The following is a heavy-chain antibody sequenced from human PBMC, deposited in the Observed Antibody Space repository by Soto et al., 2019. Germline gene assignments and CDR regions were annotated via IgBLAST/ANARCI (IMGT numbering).Heavy chain of an antibody. J-gene: IGHJ3*01. CDR2: VYHSGYT. CDR3: ASMATTLSDGFDL. V-gene: IGHV4-61*01. CDR1: GGSLTSGSYY. Sequence: QVQLQESGPGLLKPSETLSLTCSVSGGSLTSGSYYWSWIRQPPDMGLEWIGYVYHSGYTHYNSSLKSRVTVSIDTSKNQFSLKLGSVTTADTALYFCASMATTLSDGFDLWGRGTMVTVSS. D-gene: IGHD1-1*01.